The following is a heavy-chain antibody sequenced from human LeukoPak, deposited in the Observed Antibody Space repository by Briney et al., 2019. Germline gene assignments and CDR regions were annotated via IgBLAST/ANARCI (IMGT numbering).Heavy chain of an antibody. J-gene: IGHJ3*02. CDR2: IYHSGST. D-gene: IGHD2-15*01. CDR1: GGSISSSNW. Sequence: SETLSLTCAVSGGSISSSNWWSWVRQPPGKGLEWIGEIYHSGSTNYNPSLKSRVTISVDKSKNQFSLKLSSVTAADTAVYYCARDPGHRYCSGGSCYPGPFDIWGQGTMVTVSS. V-gene: IGHV4-4*02. CDR3: ARDPGHRYCSGGSCYPGPFDI.